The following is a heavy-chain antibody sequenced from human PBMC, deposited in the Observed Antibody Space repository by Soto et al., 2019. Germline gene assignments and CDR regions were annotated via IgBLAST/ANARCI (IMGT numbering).Heavy chain of an antibody. CDR2: ISSSSSYT. CDR3: AREPPGRAQQPGGFDY. Sequence: QVQLVESGGGLVKPGGSLRLSCAASGFTFSDYYMSWIRQAPGKGLEWVSYISSSSSYTNYADSVKGRFTISRDNAKNSLYLQMNSLRAEDTAVYYCAREPPGRAQQPGGFDYWGQGTLVTVSS. CDR1: GFTFSDYY. D-gene: IGHD6-13*01. V-gene: IGHV3-11*06. J-gene: IGHJ4*02.